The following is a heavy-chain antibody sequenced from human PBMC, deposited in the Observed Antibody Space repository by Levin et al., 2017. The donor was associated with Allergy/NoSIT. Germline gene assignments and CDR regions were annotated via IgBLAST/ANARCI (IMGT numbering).Heavy chain of an antibody. J-gene: IGHJ5*02. D-gene: IGHD3-16*01. CDR3: CVTFGRGP. V-gene: IGHV4-39*01. CDR2: LHNRGST. Sequence: PSETLSLNCNVSGASMNSYNYYWGWIRQTPGKGLEWIGSLHNRGSTYYNPSLKSRVNMSLDTSKNQFSLKLSSVTVADTAVYYCCVTFGRGPWGQGTLVSVSS. CDR1: GASMNSYNYY.